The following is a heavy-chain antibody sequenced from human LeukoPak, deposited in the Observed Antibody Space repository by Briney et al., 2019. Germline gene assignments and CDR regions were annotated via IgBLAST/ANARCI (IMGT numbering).Heavy chain of an antibody. CDR2: MNPNSGNT. CDR1: GYTFTSYD. D-gene: IGHD2-2*01. CDR3: ARGPLAEYQPHYYYMDV. V-gene: IGHV1-8*03. J-gene: IGHJ6*03. Sequence: ASVKVSCKASGYTFTSYDINWVRQATGQGLEWMGWMNPNSGNTGYAQKFQGRVTITRNTSISTAYMELSSLRSEDTAVYYCARGPLAEYQPHYYYMDVWGKGTTVTVSS.